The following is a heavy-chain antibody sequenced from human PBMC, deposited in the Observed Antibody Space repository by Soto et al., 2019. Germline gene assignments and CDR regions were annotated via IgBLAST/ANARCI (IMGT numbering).Heavy chain of an antibody. D-gene: IGHD2-21*02. CDR1: GFTFSSYA. Sequence: PGGSLRLSCAASGFTFSSYAMHWVRQAPGKGLEWVAVISYDGSNKYYADSVKGRFTISRDNSKNTLYLQMNSLRAEDTAVYYCARDRVNGYCGGDCYSLDYWGQGTLVTVSS. CDR3: ARDRVNGYCGGDCYSLDY. CDR2: ISYDGSNK. V-gene: IGHV3-30-3*01. J-gene: IGHJ4*02.